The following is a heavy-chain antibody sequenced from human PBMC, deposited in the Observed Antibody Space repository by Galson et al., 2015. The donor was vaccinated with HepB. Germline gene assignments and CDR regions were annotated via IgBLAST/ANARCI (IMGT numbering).Heavy chain of an antibody. J-gene: IGHJ4*02. CDR3: TRDQRQWLAFEF. Sequence: SLRLSCAASGFIFRSYGMHWVRQRPGKGLEWVALIWYDGTIKEYGDAVKGRFTISRDNSKNTLFLEMNNLRAEDTAVYYCTRDQRQWLAFEFWGQGTLVTVSP. V-gene: IGHV3-33*01. CDR2: IWYDGTIK. D-gene: IGHD6-19*01. CDR1: GFIFRSYG.